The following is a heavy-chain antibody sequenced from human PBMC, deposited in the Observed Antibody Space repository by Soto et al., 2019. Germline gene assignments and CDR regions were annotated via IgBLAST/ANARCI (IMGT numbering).Heavy chain of an antibody. D-gene: IGHD3-10*02. V-gene: IGHV1-3*01. CDR2: INAGNGNT. J-gene: IGHJ5*02. Sequence: QVQFMQSGAEVKKPGASVKVSCKASGYTFNSHAIHWVRQAPGQRPEWLGWINAGNGNTYYSEKFEGRVTFNRDTAATTVNMELTSLTSEDTAIYYCGRDQSGIGYYVDWFDPWGQGTLVTVSS. CDR1: GYTFNSHA. CDR3: GRDQSGIGYYVDWFDP.